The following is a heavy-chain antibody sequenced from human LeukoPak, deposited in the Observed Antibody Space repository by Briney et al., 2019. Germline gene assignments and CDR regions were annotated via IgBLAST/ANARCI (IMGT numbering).Heavy chain of an antibody. CDR2: ISAYNGNT. V-gene: IGHV1-18*01. Sequence: TSVKVSCKASGYTLTSYGISLVRQAPGQGLEWMGWISAYNGNTNYAQKLQGRVTMTTDTSTSTAYMELRSLRSDDTAVYYCPRENMSGYSSGWYCYYYMDVWPKGTTVTVSS. J-gene: IGHJ6*03. CDR1: GYTLTSYG. D-gene: IGHD6-19*01. CDR3: PRENMSGYSSGWYCYYYMDV.